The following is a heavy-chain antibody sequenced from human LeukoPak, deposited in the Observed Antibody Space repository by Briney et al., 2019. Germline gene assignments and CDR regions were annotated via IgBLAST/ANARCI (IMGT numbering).Heavy chain of an antibody. CDR1: GYTFTSYD. CDR2: MNPNSGYT. J-gene: IGHJ4*02. D-gene: IGHD4-11*01. Sequence: GASVKVSCKASGYTFTSYDINWVRQATGQGLEWMGWMNPNSGYTYYTQRFQGRVTMTRNTAISTAYMELSSLRSEDTAVYYCASGDVTVTNNFDYWGQGTLVTVS. V-gene: IGHV1-8*01. CDR3: ASGDVTVTNNFDY.